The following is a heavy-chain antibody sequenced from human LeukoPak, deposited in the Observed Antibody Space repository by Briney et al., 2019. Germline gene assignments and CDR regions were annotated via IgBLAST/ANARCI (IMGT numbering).Heavy chain of an antibody. J-gene: IGHJ3*02. V-gene: IGHV4-59*08. D-gene: IGHD5-24*01. CDR2: IYYSGST. Sequence: SETLSLTCTVSGGSISSYYWSWIRQPPGKGLEWIGYIYYSGSTNYNPSLKSRVTISVDTSKNQFSLKLSSVTAADTAVYYCARPFMRPPFDGSDAFDIWSQGTMVTVSS. CDR3: ARPFMRPPFDGSDAFDI. CDR1: GGSISSYY.